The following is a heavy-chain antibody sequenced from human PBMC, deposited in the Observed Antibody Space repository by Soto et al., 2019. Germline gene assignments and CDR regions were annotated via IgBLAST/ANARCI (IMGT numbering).Heavy chain of an antibody. CDR3: ARAVYCTNGVCYGFDY. D-gene: IGHD2-8*01. J-gene: IGHJ4*02. CDR2: INPNSGGT. Sequence: ASVKVSCKASGYTFTGYYMHWVRQAPGQGLEWMGWINPNSGGTNYAQKFQGWVTMTRDTSISTAYMELSRLISDDTAVYYCARAVYCTNGVCYGFDYWGQGTLVTVSS. V-gene: IGHV1-2*04. CDR1: GYTFTGYY.